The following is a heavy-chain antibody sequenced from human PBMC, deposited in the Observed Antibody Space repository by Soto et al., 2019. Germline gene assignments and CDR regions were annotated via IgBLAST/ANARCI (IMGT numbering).Heavy chain of an antibody. CDR3: AKEHAGSGYFHQYGMVV. CDR2: ISFDASNK. CDR1: GFTFSTYG. J-gene: IGHJ6*02. V-gene: IGHV3-30*18. Sequence: QVQLVESGGGVVQPGRSLTLSCAASGFTFSTYGMHWVRQAPGKGLEWVALISFDASNKYYADSVKGRFTISRDNSKNKLFLLMDSLRAEDTAVYYCAKEHAGSGYFHQYGMVVWGQGTTVTVSS. D-gene: IGHD3-22*01.